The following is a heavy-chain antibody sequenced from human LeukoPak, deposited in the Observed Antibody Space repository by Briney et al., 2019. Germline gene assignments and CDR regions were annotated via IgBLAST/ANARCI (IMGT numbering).Heavy chain of an antibody. D-gene: IGHD3-9*01. CDR3: ARDGYYNILTGYPNWFDP. Sequence: GASVKVSFKASGYTFTGYYMHWVRQAPGQGLEWMGWINPNSGGTNYAQKFQGRVTMTRDTSISTAYMELSRLRSDDTAVYYCARDGYYNILTGYPNWFDPWGQGTLVTVSS. J-gene: IGHJ5*02. CDR2: INPNSGGT. CDR1: GYTFTGYY. V-gene: IGHV1-2*02.